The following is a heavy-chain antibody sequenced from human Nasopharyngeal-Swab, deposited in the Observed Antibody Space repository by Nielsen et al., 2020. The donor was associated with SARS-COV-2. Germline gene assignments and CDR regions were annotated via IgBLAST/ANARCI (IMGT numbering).Heavy chain of an antibody. D-gene: IGHD5-18*01. V-gene: IGHV4-31*03. J-gene: IGHJ3*02. CDR3: ARARVDTAMVPAFDI. Sequence: CTVSGGSISSGGYYWSWIRQHPGKGLEWIGYIYYSGSTYYNPSLKSRVTISVDTSKNQFSLKLSSVTAADTAVYYCARARVDTAMVPAFDIWGQGTMVTVSS. CDR2: IYYSGST. CDR1: GGSISSGGYY.